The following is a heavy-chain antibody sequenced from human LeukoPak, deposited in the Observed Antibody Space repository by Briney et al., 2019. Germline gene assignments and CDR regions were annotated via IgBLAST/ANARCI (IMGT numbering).Heavy chain of an antibody. J-gene: IGHJ4*02. Sequence: ASVRVSCKTSGYTFIAYGISWVRQAPGQGLEWMGWISGYNGRANYAHKFQDRVMLTIGTSSNTIDMELRNLRSDDTAMYYCARDPERWVAGPPAYWGQGTLVTVSS. D-gene: IGHD1-26*01. V-gene: IGHV1-18*01. CDR3: ARDPERWVAGPPAY. CDR2: ISGYNGRA. CDR1: GYTFIAYG.